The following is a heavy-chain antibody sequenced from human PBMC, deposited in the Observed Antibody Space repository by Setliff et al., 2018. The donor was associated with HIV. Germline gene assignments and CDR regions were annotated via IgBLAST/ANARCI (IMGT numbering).Heavy chain of an antibody. D-gene: IGHD6-19*01. Sequence: PSETLSLTCAVYGGSFSGYYWSWIRQPPGKGLEWIGEVTHSGRTNYIPSLESRVTTSVDTSKKQFSLRLTSVTAADTAVYYCARGVRDNSGWSSYYFDYWGQGTLVTVSS. CDR1: GGSFSGYY. J-gene: IGHJ4*02. CDR2: VTHSGRT. V-gene: IGHV4-34*01. CDR3: ARGVRDNSGWSSYYFDY.